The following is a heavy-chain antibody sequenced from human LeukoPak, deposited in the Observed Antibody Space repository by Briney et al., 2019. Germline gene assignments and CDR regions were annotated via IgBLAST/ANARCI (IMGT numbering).Heavy chain of an antibody. CDR1: GFTFSSHA. D-gene: IGHD4/OR15-4a*01. J-gene: IGHJ4*02. CDR2: ISGSGGGT. Sequence: GGSLRLSCAASGFTFSSHAMSWVRQAPGKGLEWVSGISGSGGGTSYADSVKGRFTISGDNSKNTLYLQMNSLRAEDTAIYYCAKCGVNFNYFDSWGQGNLVTVSS. V-gene: IGHV3-23*01. CDR3: AKCGVNFNYFDS.